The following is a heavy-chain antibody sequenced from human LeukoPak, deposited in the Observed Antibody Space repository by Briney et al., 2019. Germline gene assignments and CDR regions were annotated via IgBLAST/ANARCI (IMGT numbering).Heavy chain of an antibody. CDR1: GYTFTSYY. CDR2: INPSGGST. D-gene: IGHD3-3*01. Sequence: GASVKVSCKASGYTFTSYYMHWVRQAPGQGLEWMGIINPSGGSTSYAQKFQGRVTMTRDTSTSTVYIELSSLRSEDTAVYYCAGGGGDFWSGYWFDPWGQGTLVTVSS. J-gene: IGHJ5*02. V-gene: IGHV1-46*01. CDR3: AGGGGDFWSGYWFDP.